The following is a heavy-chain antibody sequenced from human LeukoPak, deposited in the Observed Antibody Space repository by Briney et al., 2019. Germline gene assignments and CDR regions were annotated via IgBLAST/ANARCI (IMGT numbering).Heavy chain of an antibody. V-gene: IGHV4-39*01. Sequence: SETLSLTCVVSGGSISSSDYYWAWVRQSPGKGLEWIGSIYYSGSTYYDPSLKSRPTISVDTSKNQLSLKLSSVTAADTAVYYCARHSGWYRFDYWGQGTLVTVSS. CDR2: IYYSGST. CDR3: ARHSGWYRFDY. CDR1: GGSISSSDYY. D-gene: IGHD6-19*01. J-gene: IGHJ4*02.